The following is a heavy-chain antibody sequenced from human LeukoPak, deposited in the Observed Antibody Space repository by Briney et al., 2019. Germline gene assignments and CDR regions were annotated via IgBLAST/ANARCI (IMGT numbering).Heavy chain of an antibody. J-gene: IGHJ4*02. CDR1: GYTFTGYY. D-gene: IGHD2-21*02. Sequence: ASVKVSCKASGYTFTGYYMHWVRQAPGQGLEWMGWINPNSGGTNYAQKFQGRVTMTRDTSISTAYMELSRLRSDDTAVYYCARVSAYCGGDCYPPDYWGQGTLVTVSS. V-gene: IGHV1-2*02. CDR2: INPNSGGT. CDR3: ARVSAYCGGDCYPPDY.